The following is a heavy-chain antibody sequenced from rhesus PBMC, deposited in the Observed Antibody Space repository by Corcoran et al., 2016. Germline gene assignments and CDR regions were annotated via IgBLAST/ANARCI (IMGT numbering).Heavy chain of an antibody. CDR3: ARFVNGAFDY. D-gene: IGHD2-39*01. CDR1: DYSFSRVSY. CDR2: ISGTSGST. V-gene: IGHV4-99*01. J-gene: IGHJ4*01. Sequence: QVQLQESGPGLVKPSETLSLTCAVSDYSFSRVSYWGWIRPPPGKGLDYIGYISGTSGSTYYNPSLKSRVTISKDTSKNRFSLKLTSVTAADTAVYYCARFVNGAFDYWGQGVLVTVSS.